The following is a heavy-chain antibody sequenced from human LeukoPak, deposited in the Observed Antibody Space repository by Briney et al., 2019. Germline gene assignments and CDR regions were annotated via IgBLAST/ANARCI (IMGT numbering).Heavy chain of an antibody. J-gene: IGHJ6*03. CDR1: GFTFSSYW. D-gene: IGHD6-13*01. Sequence: GGSLRLSCAASGFTFSSYWMSWVRQAPGKGLEWVANINQDGSEKYYVDSVKGRFTISRDNAKNSLYLQMNSLRAEDTAVYYCARVLVPPEYYYYYYMDVWGKGTTVTVSS. CDR3: ARVLVPPEYYYYYYMDV. V-gene: IGHV3-7*01. CDR2: INQDGSEK.